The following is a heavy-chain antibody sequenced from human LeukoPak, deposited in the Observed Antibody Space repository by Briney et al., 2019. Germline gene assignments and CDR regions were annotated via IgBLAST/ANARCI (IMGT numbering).Heavy chain of an antibody. CDR2: IKQDGSEI. Sequence: PGGSLRLSCAASGLTFSSYWMSWVRQAPGKGLEWVANIKQDGSEIYYVDSVKGRFTIFTDSAKNSLFLQMNNLRAEDTAVYYCARGRYGSWSLPLFGYWGQGTLVTVSS. CDR3: ARGRYGSWSLPLFGY. J-gene: IGHJ4*02. CDR1: GLTFSSYW. V-gene: IGHV3-7*01. D-gene: IGHD3-10*01.